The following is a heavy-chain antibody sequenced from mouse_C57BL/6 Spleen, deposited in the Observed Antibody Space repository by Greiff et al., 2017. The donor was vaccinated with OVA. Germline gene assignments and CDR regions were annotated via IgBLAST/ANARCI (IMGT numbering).Heavy chain of an antibody. D-gene: IGHD3-2*02. J-gene: IGHJ2*01. CDR3: ARRSQAHFDY. CDR1: GYAFSSSW. V-gene: IGHV1-82*01. CDR2: IYPGDGDT. Sequence: QVQLQQSGPELVKPGASVKISCKASGYAFSSSWMNWVKQRPGKGLEWIGRIYPGDGDTNYNGKFKGKATLTADKSSSTAYMQLSSLTSEDSAVYFCARRSQAHFDYWGQGTTLTVSS.